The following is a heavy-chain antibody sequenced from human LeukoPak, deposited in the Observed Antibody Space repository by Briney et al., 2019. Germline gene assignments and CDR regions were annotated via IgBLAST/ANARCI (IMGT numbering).Heavy chain of an antibody. CDR2: ISGSGGST. CDR1: GFTFSSYA. Sequence: GGSLRLSCAASGFTFSSYAMSWVRQAPGKGLEWVSAISGSGGSTHYADSVKGRFTISRDNSKNTLYLQMNSLRAEDTAIYYCAKFSRVVPAAYFDYWGQGTLVTVSS. D-gene: IGHD2-2*01. J-gene: IGHJ4*02. V-gene: IGHV3-23*01. CDR3: AKFSRVVPAAYFDY.